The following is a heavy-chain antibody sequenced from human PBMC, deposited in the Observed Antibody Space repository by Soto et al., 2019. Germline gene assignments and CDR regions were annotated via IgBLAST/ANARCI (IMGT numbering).Heavy chain of an antibody. V-gene: IGHV2-5*02. CDR1: GFSLSTSGVA. Sequence: QITLKESGPTLMKPTQTLTLTCTFSGFSLSTSGVAVGWIRQPPGKALEWLALIYWDDDKRYSPSMKGRLTIARDTSKTPVVLIMTNMDPEDTATYYCAHRLTATAFDIWGQGTMVAVSS. CDR3: AHRLTATAFDI. CDR2: IYWDDDK. J-gene: IGHJ3*02. D-gene: IGHD2-21*02.